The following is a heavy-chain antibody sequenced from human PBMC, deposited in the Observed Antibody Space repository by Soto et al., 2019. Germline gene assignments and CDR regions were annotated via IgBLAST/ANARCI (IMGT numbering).Heavy chain of an antibody. V-gene: IGHV4-31*03. CDR3: ARRGGSSSGYYYYAMDV. CDR2: IYSNGDT. CDR1: SDSMNSGGYY. J-gene: IGHJ6*02. D-gene: IGHD6-6*01. Sequence: QVQLQESGPGLVKPSQTLSLTCSVSSDSMNSGGYYWSWIRQHPGKGLEWIGYIYSNGDTYYNPSLKSRFTISVDTSKNQFSLNLTSVTAADTAVYYCARRGGSSSGYYYYAMDVWGQGTTVTVSS.